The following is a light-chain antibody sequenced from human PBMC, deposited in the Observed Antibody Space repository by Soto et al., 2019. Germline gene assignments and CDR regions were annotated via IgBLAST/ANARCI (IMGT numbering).Light chain of an antibody. Sequence: EIVLTQSPGTLSLSPGERATLSCRASQSVGSNYLVWYQQKPGQAPRLLIYGASSRATGIPDRFSTSGSGTDFTLTISRLEPEDFAVYYCQQFSRSPFTFGPGTKVDI. J-gene: IGKJ3*01. V-gene: IGKV3-20*01. CDR2: GAS. CDR3: QQFSRSPFT. CDR1: QSVGSNY.